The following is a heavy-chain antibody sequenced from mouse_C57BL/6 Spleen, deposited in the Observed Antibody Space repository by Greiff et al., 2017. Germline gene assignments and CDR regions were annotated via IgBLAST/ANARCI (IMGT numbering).Heavy chain of an antibody. CDR2: INYDGSST. Sequence: EVKLMESEGGLVQPGSSMKLSCTASGFTFSDYYMAWVRQVPEKGLEWVANINYDGSSTYYLDSLKSRFIISRDNAKNILYLQMSSLKSEDTATYYCARKNWDGDFDYWGQGTTLTVSS. CDR1: GFTFSDYY. V-gene: IGHV5-16*01. J-gene: IGHJ2*01. CDR3: ARKNWDGDFDY. D-gene: IGHD4-1*01.